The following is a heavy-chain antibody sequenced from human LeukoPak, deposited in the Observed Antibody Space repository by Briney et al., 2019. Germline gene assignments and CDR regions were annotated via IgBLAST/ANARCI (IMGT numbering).Heavy chain of an antibody. D-gene: IGHD1/OR15-1a*01. Sequence: GGSLRLSCAVSGFTFSGYSMKWVRQAPGKGLEWVSFISSSSTTIYHADSVKGRFTVSRDNAKNSLYLQMDSLRAEDTAVYYCAGTWNNIIYFHYWGQGTLVTVSS. CDR3: AGTWNNIIYFHY. V-gene: IGHV3-48*01. CDR1: GFTFSGYS. J-gene: IGHJ4*02. CDR2: ISSSSTTI.